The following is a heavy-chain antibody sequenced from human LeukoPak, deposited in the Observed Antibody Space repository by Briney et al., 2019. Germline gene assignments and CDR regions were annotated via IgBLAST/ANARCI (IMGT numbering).Heavy chain of an antibody. CDR1: GFTLSSYW. V-gene: IGHV3-74*01. CDR3: AREFEAAGFWAFDY. J-gene: IGHJ4*02. D-gene: IGHD3-16*01. CDR2: MNSSWIAT. Sequence: GGSLRLSCAVSGFTLSSYWMHWVRHAPGKGGGGVARMNSSWIATTYADSLKCRFTIFRDHAKNPLYLQMNSLRAEDTAVYYCAREFEAAGFWAFDYWGQGTLVTASS.